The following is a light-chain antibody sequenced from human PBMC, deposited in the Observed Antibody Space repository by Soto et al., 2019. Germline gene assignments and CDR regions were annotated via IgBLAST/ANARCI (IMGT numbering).Light chain of an antibody. CDR2: EAT. Sequence: QSVLTQPASVSGSPGQSITISCTGTSSDVGTYDLVSWYQHHPGAAPKLMIYEATRRPSGISNRFSGSKSGNTASLTISGLQAEDEADYYCSSYTTSSNYVFGSGTKVTVL. CDR3: SSYTTSSNYV. V-gene: IGLV2-14*02. CDR1: SSDVGTYDL. J-gene: IGLJ1*01.